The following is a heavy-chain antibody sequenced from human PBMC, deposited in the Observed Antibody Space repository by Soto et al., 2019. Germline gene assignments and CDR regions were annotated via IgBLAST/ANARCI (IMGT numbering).Heavy chain of an antibody. Sequence: SETLSLTCTVSGGSISSSSYYWGWIRQPPGKGLEWIGSIYYSGSTYYNPSLKSRVTISVDTSKNQFSLKLSSVTAADTAVYYCARRGYYYASSGYPSVWYWGQGTLVTVSS. J-gene: IGHJ4*02. D-gene: IGHD3-22*01. CDR1: GGSISSSSYY. CDR3: ARRGYYYASSGYPSVWY. V-gene: IGHV4-39*01. CDR2: IYYSGST.